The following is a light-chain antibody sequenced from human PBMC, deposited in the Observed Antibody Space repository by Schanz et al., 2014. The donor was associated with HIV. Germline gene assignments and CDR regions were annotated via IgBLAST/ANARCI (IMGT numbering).Light chain of an antibody. V-gene: IGKV3-15*01. CDR2: DAS. Sequence: EIVMTQSPATLSVSPGERATLSCRASQSVTSYLAWYQQKPGQAPRLLIYDASTRATGVPARFSGSGSETDFTLTISRLEPEDFAVYYCQQYGSPFGPGTKVDIK. J-gene: IGKJ3*01. CDR3: QQYGSP. CDR1: QSVTSY.